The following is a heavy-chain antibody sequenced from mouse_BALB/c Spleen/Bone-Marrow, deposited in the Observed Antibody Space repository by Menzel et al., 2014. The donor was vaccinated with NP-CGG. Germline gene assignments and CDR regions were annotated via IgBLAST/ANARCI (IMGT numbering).Heavy chain of an antibody. CDR3: ASVYDYGRGYAMDY. CDR2: IYPGDGDT. Sequence: ESGAELVRSGSSVKISCKAYGYAFSNYGMNWVKQRPGQGLEWIGQIYPGDGDTNYNGKFKGRVTLTADKSSSTAYMQLSSLTSEDSAVYFCASVYDYGRGYAMDYWGQGTSDTVSS. V-gene: IGHV1-80*01. D-gene: IGHD2-4*01. J-gene: IGHJ4*01. CDR1: GYAFSNYG.